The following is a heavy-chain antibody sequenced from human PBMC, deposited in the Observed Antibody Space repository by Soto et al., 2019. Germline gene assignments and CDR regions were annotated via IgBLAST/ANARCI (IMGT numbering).Heavy chain of an antibody. J-gene: IGHJ6*02. CDR2: IYYSGST. CDR3: ARVIRATYYDFWSGPYYYYGMDV. V-gene: IGHV4-59*01. Sequence: SETLSLTCTVSGDSISSYYWTWIRQPPGKGLEWIGYIYYSGSTNYNPSLKSRVTISVDTSKNQFSLKLSSVTAADTAVYYCARVIRATYYDFWSGPYYYYGMDVWGQGTTVTVSS. CDR1: GDSISSYY. D-gene: IGHD3-3*01.